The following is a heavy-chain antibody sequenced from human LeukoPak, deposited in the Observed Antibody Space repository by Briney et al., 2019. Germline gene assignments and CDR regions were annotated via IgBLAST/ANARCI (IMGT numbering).Heavy chain of an antibody. V-gene: IGHV1-18*01. D-gene: IGHD6-19*01. CDR2: ISAYNGNT. Sequence: ASVKVSCKASGYTFTSYGISWVRQAPGQGLEWMGWISAYNGNTNYAQKLQGRVTMTTDTSTSTAYMELRSLRSDDTAVYYCARDKGEQWLVGAFDIWGQGTMVTVSS. CDR1: GYTFTSYG. J-gene: IGHJ3*02. CDR3: ARDKGEQWLVGAFDI.